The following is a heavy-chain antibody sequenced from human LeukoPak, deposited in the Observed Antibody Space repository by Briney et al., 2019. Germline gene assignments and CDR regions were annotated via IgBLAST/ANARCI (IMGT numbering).Heavy chain of an antibody. J-gene: IGHJ6*02. V-gene: IGHV1-2*02. CDR1: GYTFTGYY. CDR2: INPNRGGT. D-gene: IGHD3-16*01. Sequence: ASVKVSCKASGYTFTGYYMHWVRQAPGQGLEWMEWINPNRGGTNYAQKFQGRVTMTRDTSISTAYMELSRLRSDDTAVYFCARVFRVSGIHGWYYNGMDVWGQGTTVTVSS. CDR3: ARVFRVSGIHGWYYNGMDV.